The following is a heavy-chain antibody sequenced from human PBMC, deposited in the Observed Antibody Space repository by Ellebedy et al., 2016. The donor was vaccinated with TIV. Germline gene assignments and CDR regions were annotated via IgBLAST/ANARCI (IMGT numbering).Heavy chain of an antibody. J-gene: IGHJ5*02. CDR2: INHSGSP. D-gene: IGHD6-13*01. Sequence: MPSETLSLTCAVYGGSFSDYYWSRIRQPPGKGLEWIGEINHSGSPSYNPSLKSRVTISVDTSKNQFSLKLSSVTAADTAVYYCARASPRYTISRYESWFAPWGQGTLVTVSS. V-gene: IGHV4-34*01. CDR3: ARASPRYTISRYESWFAP. CDR1: GGSFSDYY.